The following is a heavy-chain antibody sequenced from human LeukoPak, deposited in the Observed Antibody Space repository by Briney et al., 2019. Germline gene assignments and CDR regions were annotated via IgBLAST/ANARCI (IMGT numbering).Heavy chain of an antibody. CDR2: ISRSISTI. D-gene: IGHD2-15*01. V-gene: IGHV3-48*02. J-gene: IGHJ4*02. Sequence: GGSLRLSCAASGLTFSTSSMHWVRQAPGKGLEWVSYISRSISTIYYADSVKGRFIISRDNAKNSLYLQMNSLRDEDTAVYYCARGYCSGGSCYSDYWGQGTLVTVSS. CDR1: GLTFSTSS. CDR3: ARGYCSGGSCYSDY.